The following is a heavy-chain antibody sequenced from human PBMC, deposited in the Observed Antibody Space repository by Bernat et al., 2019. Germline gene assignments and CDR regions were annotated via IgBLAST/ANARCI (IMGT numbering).Heavy chain of an antibody. CDR1: GYTFTSYG. J-gene: IGHJ6*03. Sequence: QVQVVQSGDEVKKPGASVKVSCKASGYTFTSYGISWVRQAPGQGLEWMGWISVYNGNTNYAQKLQGRVIMTTDTSTSTAYMGLRSLRSDDTAVYYCAGGSAGTYYYYMDVWGKGTTVTVSS. V-gene: IGHV1-18*01. CDR3: AGGSAGTYYYYMDV. CDR2: ISVYNGNT. D-gene: IGHD3-10*01.